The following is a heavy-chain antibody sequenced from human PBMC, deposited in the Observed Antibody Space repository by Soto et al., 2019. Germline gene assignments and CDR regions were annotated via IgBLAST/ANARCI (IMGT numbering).Heavy chain of an antibody. CDR3: ARDWSRYCSSTSFYVPGP. D-gene: IGHD2-2*01. Sequence: ASVKVSCKSSGYTFTSYGISWVRQAPGQGLEWMGWISAYNGNTNYAQKLQGRVTMTTDTSTSTAYMELRSLRSDDTAVYYCARDWSRYCSSTSFYVPGPWGQGTLVTVSS. J-gene: IGHJ5*02. V-gene: IGHV1-18*01. CDR1: GYTFTSYG. CDR2: ISAYNGNT.